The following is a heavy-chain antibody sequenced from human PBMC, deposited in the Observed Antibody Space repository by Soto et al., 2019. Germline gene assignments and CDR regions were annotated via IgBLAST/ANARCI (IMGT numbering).Heavy chain of an antibody. D-gene: IGHD6-25*01. V-gene: IGHV1-3*01. CDR1: GYTFTSYA. CDR2: INVGNGNT. Sequence: QVQLVQSGAEVKKPGASVKVSCKASGYTFTSYAMHWVRQAPGQRLEWMGWINVGNGNTKYSQKFQGRVTITRDRSASTAYMELSSLKSEDTAVYYCARGASESSGGNWFDPWGQGTLVTVSS. CDR3: ARGASESSGGNWFDP. J-gene: IGHJ5*02.